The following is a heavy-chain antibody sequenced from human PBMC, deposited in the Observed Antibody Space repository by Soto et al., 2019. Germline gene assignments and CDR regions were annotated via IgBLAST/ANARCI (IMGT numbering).Heavy chain of an antibody. CDR2: ISYDGSNK. D-gene: IGHD3-3*01. J-gene: IGHJ6*02. Sequence: PGGSLRLSCAASGFTFSSYGMHWVRQAPGKGLEWVAVISYDGSNKYYADSVKGRFTISRDNSKNTLYLQMNSLRAEDTAVYYCAKDCLLLRFLISYGMDVWGQGTTVTVSS. V-gene: IGHV3-30*18. CDR1: GFTFSSYG. CDR3: AKDCLLLRFLISYGMDV.